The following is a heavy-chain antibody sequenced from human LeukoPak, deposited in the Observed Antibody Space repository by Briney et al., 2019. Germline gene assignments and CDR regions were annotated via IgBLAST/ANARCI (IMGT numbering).Heavy chain of an antibody. J-gene: IGHJ6*02. CDR2: IKQDGRET. Sequence: GGSLRLSCAASGFPFTNNWMTWVRQAPGKGLEWVATIKQDGRETYYVDSVKGRFTISRDNVRDSVYLQMTIVRAEDAAVYYCARARYCANTICHIGGGLDVWDPGTTVTVSS. CDR3: ARARYCANTICHIGGGLDV. CDR1: GFPFTNNW. V-gene: IGHV3-7*04. D-gene: IGHD2-8*01.